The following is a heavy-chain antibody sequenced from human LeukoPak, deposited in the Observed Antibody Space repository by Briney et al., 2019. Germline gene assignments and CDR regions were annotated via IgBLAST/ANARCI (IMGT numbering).Heavy chain of an antibody. CDR1: GYTFSSYG. Sequence: ASVKVSCKATGYTFSSYGISWVRQAPGQGLEWMGWISAYNGNTNYAQKFQGRVTMTTDTSTSTAYMELRSLRSDDTAVYYCARLDTAMVYWYFDLWGRGTLVTVPS. CDR2: ISAYNGNT. V-gene: IGHV1-18*01. J-gene: IGHJ2*01. CDR3: ARLDTAMVYWYFDL. D-gene: IGHD5-18*01.